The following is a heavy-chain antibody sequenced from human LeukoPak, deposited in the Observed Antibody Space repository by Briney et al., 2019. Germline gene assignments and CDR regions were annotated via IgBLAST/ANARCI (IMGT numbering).Heavy chain of an antibody. CDR3: ARTVTTSSNWFDP. CDR1: GYTFTGYY. V-gene: IGHV1-2*02. CDR2: INPNSGGT. J-gene: IGHJ5*02. D-gene: IGHD4-17*01. Sequence: ASVKVSCKAPGYTFTGYYMHWVRQAPGQGLEWMGWINPNSGGTNYAQKFQGRVTMTRDTSISTAYMELSRLRSDDTAVYYCARTVTTSSNWFDPWGQGTLVTVSS.